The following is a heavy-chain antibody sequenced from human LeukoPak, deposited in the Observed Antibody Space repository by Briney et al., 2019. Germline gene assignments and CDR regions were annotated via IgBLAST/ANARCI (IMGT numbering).Heavy chain of an antibody. CDR3: ARAMNIVDFTFDY. CDR2: INPNSGGT. Sequence: ASVKVSCKASGYTFTGYYMHWVRQAPGQGLEWMGWINPNSGGTNYAQKFQGRVTMTRDTSISTAYMGLSRLRSDDTAVYYCARAMNIVDFTFDYWGQGTLVTVSS. CDR1: GYTFTGYY. J-gene: IGHJ4*02. D-gene: IGHD2/OR15-2a*01. V-gene: IGHV1-2*02.